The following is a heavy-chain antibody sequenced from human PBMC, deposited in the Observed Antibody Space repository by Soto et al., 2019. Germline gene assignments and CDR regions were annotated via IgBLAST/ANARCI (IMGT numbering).Heavy chain of an antibody. CDR2: ITNIGSTI. D-gene: IGHD3-10*01. V-gene: IGHV3-48*03. J-gene: IGHJ4*02. CDR1: GFTFSAYE. CDR3: VYGYYFDS. Sequence: GGSLRLSCVASGFTFSAYEMNWVRQAPGKGLEWISLITNIGSTIYYADSVKGRFTISRDNAKNSLYLEMNSLRAEDTAVYYCVYGYYFDSWGQGTLVTVSS.